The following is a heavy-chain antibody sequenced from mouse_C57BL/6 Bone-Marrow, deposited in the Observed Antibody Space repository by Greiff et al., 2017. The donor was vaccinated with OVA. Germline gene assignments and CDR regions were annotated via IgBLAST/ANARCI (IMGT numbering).Heavy chain of an antibody. J-gene: IGHJ3*01. CDR1: GYTFTSYW. D-gene: IGHD2-5*01. CDR3: SRGYYYSNPWFAY. V-gene: IGHV1-52*01. Sequence: QVQLQQPGAELVRPGSSVKLSCKASGYTFTSYWMHWVKQRPIQGLEWIGNIDPSDSETHYNQKFKDKATLTVDKSSSTAYMQLSSLTSEDSAVYYCSRGYYYSNPWFAYWGQGTLVTVSA. CDR2: IDPSDSET.